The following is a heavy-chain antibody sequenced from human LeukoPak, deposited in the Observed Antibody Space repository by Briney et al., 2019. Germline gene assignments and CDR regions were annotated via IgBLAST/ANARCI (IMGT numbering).Heavy chain of an antibody. J-gene: IGHJ4*02. CDR2: INPNSGGT. Sequence: ASVKVSCKASGSTFTGYYMHWVRQAPGQGLEWMGWINPNSGGTNYAQKFQGRVTMTRDTSISTAYMELSRLRSDDTAVYYCATPRGPNCSGGSCYGGGFDYWGQGTLVTVSS. CDR3: ATPRGPNCSGGSCYGGGFDY. D-gene: IGHD2-15*01. V-gene: IGHV1-2*02. CDR1: GSTFTGYY.